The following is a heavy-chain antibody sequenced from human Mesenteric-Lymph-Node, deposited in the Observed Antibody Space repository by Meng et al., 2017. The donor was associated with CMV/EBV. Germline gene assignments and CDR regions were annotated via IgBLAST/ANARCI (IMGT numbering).Heavy chain of an antibody. CDR3: ARDRDSSWYFDY. J-gene: IGHJ4*02. CDR1: GFILSNFG. V-gene: IGHV3-23*03. CDR2: IHSGGVTT. Sequence: GESLKISCAASGFILSNFGMSWVRQTPGKGLEWVSTIHSGGVTTYYSDSVKGRFTIARDKNSLYLQMNSLRADDTAVYYCARDRDSSWYFDYWGQGTLVTVSS. D-gene: IGHD6-13*01.